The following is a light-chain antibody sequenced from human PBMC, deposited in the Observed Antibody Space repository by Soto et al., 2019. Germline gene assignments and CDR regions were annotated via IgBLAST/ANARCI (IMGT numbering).Light chain of an antibody. CDR1: QTITRS. Sequence: DIQMTQSPSSLSASVGDRVTITCRSSQTITRSLNWYQQRPGKAPRLIIYAASSLQSGVSSRFSGSGSGTDFTLTISDLQPEDFATYYCQQSYSTLFTFGPGTKVDI. J-gene: IGKJ3*01. CDR3: QQSYSTLFT. CDR2: AAS. V-gene: IGKV1-39*01.